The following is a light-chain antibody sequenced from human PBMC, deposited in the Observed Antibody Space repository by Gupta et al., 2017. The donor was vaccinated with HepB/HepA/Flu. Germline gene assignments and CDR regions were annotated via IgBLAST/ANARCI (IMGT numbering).Light chain of an antibody. Sequence: DIQMTQSPSSLSASVGDRVTITCQASQGIGNYLIWYQQLPGKAPKVLIYDASNLKTGVPSGFRGAGSGTDYTFTMSSRRPVDVATNDCQPYDTVPPLTFGGGTTLEIK. J-gene: IGKJ4*01. V-gene: IGKV1-33*01. CDR3: QPYDTVPPLT. CDR1: QGIGNY. CDR2: DAS.